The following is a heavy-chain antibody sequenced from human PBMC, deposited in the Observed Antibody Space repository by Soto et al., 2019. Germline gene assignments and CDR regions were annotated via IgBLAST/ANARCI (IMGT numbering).Heavy chain of an antibody. V-gene: IGHV3-53*02. Sequence: EVQLEETGGGLVQPGGSLRLSCAASGFTVNSNHMSWVRQAPGKGLEWVSLIYSAGRTHYADSVKGRFADSRDNSDNRLFLQMNTLRVGDTAVYYCARDYLGSGWPRIGFDVCGLGTMVTVSS. CDR2: IYSAGRT. J-gene: IGHJ3*01. D-gene: IGHD6-19*01. CDR3: ARDYLGSGWPRIGFDV. CDR1: GFTVNSNH.